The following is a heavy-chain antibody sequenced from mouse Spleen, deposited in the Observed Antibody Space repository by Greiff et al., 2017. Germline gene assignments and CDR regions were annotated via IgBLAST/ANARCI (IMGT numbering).Heavy chain of an antibody. CDR3: ARHGTGTVYYAMDY. CDR2: ISNLAYSI. Sequence: EVMLVESGGGLVKPGGSLKLSCAASGFTFSDYGMAWVRQAPGKGPEWVAFISNLAYSIYYADTVTGRFTISRENAKNTLYLEMSSLRSEDTAMYYCARHGTGTVYYAMDYWGQGTSVTVSS. J-gene: IGHJ4*01. D-gene: IGHD4-1*01. V-gene: IGHV5-15*01. CDR1: GFTFSDYG.